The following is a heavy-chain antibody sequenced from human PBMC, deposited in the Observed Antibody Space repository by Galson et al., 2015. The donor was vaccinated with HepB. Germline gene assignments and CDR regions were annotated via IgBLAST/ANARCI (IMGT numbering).Heavy chain of an antibody. CDR2: INPSGGST. CDR1: GYTFTSYY. Sequence: SVKVSCKASGYTFTSYYMHWERQAPGQGLEWMGIINPSGGSTSYAQKFQGRVTMTRDTSTSTVYMELSSLRSEDTAVYYCARDLYYGSGSYPYGMDVWGQGTTVTVSS. D-gene: IGHD3-10*01. V-gene: IGHV1-46*03. J-gene: IGHJ6*02. CDR3: ARDLYYGSGSYPYGMDV.